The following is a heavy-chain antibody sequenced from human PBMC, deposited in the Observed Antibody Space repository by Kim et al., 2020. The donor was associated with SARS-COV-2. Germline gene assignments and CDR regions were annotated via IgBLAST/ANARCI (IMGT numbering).Heavy chain of an antibody. Sequence: NYTPSFQGHVTISADKSISTAYLQWSSLKASDTAMYYCARHGVAAAGFDYWGQGTLVTVSS. D-gene: IGHD6-13*01. CDR3: ARHGVAAAGFDY. V-gene: IGHV5-10-1*01. J-gene: IGHJ4*02.